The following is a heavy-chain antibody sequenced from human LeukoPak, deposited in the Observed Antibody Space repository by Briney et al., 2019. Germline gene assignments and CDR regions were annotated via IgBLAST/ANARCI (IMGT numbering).Heavy chain of an antibody. CDR3: ARPYYYGSGNYYNWYLDL. V-gene: IGHV4-59*01. D-gene: IGHD3-10*01. CDR2: IYYSGST. J-gene: IGHJ2*01. CDR1: GDSINNYY. Sequence: PSETLSLTCTVSGDSINNYYWSWIRQPPGKGLEDIGYIYYSGSTNYNPSLKSRVTMSVDTSKNQFSLKLGSVTVADTAVYYCARPYYYGSGNYYNWYLDLWGRGTLVTVSS.